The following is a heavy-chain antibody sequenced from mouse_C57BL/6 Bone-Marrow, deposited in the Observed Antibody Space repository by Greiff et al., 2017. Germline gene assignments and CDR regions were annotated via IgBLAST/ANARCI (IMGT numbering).Heavy chain of an antibody. CDR2: IWSGGST. D-gene: IGHD2-9*01. J-gene: IGHJ4*01. CDR3: ARPPVVPLYAMDY. Sequence: QVQLQQSGPGLVQPSQSLSITCTVSGFSLTSYGVHWVRQSPGKGLEWLGVIWSGGSTDYNAAFISRLSISKDNSNSQVFFKMNSLQADDTAIYYCARPPVVPLYAMDYWGQGTSVTVSS. V-gene: IGHV2-2*01. CDR1: GFSLTSYG.